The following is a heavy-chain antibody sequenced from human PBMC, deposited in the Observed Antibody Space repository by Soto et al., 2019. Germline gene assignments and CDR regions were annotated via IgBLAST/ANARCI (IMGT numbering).Heavy chain of an antibody. V-gene: IGHV3-43*01. D-gene: IGHD3-10*01. CDR2: ISWDGGST. J-gene: IGHJ5*02. Sequence: GGSLRLSCAASGFTFDDYTMHWVRQAPGKGLEWVSLISWDGGSTYYADSVKGRFTISRDNSKNSLYLQMNSLRTEDTALYYCAKDSGVLLWNWFDPWGQGTLVTVSS. CDR3: AKDSGVLLWNWFDP. CDR1: GFTFDDYT.